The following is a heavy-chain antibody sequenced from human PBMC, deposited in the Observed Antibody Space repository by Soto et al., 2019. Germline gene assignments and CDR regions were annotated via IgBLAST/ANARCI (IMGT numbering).Heavy chain of an antibody. J-gene: IGHJ4*02. CDR2: IYYSGST. D-gene: IGHD6-13*01. Sequence: SSETLSLTCTVSGGSISSSSYYWGWIRQPPGKGLEWIGSIYYSGSTYYNPSLKSRVTISVDTSKNQFSLKLSSVTAADTAVYYFAEFTPRIAAAGTYGYWGQGTLVTVSS. CDR1: GGSISSSSYY. V-gene: IGHV4-39*01. CDR3: AEFTPRIAAAGTYGY.